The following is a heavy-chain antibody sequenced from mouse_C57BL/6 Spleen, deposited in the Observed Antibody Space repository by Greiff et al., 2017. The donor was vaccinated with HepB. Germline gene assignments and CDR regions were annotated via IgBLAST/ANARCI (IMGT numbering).Heavy chain of an antibody. V-gene: IGHV1-4*01. CDR3: ARYSSDAMDD. CDR1: GYTFTSYT. D-gene: IGHD1-1*01. Sequence: QVQLKQSGAELARPGASVKMSCKASGYTFTSYTMHWVKQRPGQGLEWIGYINPSSGYTKYNQKFKDKATLTADKSSSTAYMQLSSLTSEDSAVYYCARYSSDAMDDWGQGTSVTVSS. CDR2: INPSSGYT. J-gene: IGHJ4*01.